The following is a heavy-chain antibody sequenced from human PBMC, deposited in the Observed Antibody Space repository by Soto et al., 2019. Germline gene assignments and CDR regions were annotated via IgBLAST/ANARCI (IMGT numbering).Heavy chain of an antibody. CDR1: GDSINSDSVY. Sequence: SETLSLTCSVNGDSINSDSVYWSWIRQSPRKGLEYIGYITYNGRTFYNPSLKSRVTMSVDTPKNQFSLEVSSLTAADTAVYYCARDRQAGPSSGLFDPWGEGTLVTVS. CDR2: ITYNGRT. V-gene: IGHV4-31*03. CDR3: ARDRQAGPSSGLFDP. J-gene: IGHJ5*02.